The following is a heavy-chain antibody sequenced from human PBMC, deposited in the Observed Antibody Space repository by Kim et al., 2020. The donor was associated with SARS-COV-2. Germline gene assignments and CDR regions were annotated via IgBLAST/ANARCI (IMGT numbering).Heavy chain of an antibody. J-gene: IGHJ4*02. CDR3: ARGVDYGLGKVDY. Sequence: GGSLRLSCAASGFIVRRSFMSWVRQAPGKGLEWISVIYSPDSVKGRFTFSRDNSRNSFNLQMNSLRADDTAVYYCARGVDYGLGKVDYWGQGTLVTVSS. CDR2: IY. V-gene: IGHV3-53*01. CDR1: GFIVRRSF. D-gene: IGHD3-10*01.